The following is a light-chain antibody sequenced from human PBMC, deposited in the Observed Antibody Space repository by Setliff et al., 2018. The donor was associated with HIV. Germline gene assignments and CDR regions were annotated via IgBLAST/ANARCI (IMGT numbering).Light chain of an antibody. CDR2: DVT. CDR1: SSDVGSYNL. Sequence: QSVLTQPASVSGSPGQSITISCTGTSSDVGSYNLVSWYQQHPGKAPKLLIFDVTYRPSGVSNRFSGSKSGNTASLTISGLQDEDEADYYCCSYLSTNNDVFGTGTKVTVL. CDR3: CSYLSTNNDV. J-gene: IGLJ1*01. V-gene: IGLV2-14*02.